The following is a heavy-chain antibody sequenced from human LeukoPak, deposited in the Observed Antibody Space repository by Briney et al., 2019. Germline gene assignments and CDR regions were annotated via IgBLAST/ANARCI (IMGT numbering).Heavy chain of an antibody. Sequence: QSGGSLRLSCVASGFTFTNFALHWVRQAPGKGLEWMAVISYDGSTKYYADSVKGRFTISRDNSKNTLYLQMNSLRAEDTAVYYCAKSLTPYCGGDCYSYYYYGMDVWGQGTTVTVSS. V-gene: IGHV3-30*04. J-gene: IGHJ6*02. CDR2: ISYDGSTK. CDR3: AKSLTPYCGGDCYSYYYYGMDV. D-gene: IGHD2-21*02. CDR1: GFTFTNFA.